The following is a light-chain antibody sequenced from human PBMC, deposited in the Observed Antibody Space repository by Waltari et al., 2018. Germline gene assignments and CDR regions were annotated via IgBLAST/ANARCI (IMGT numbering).Light chain of an antibody. CDR1: SNNVGNQG. CDR3: SAWDSSLSTWV. V-gene: IGLV10-54*04. Sequence: QAGLTQPPSVSKGLRQTATLTCTGNSNNVGNQGAAWLQQHQGHPPKLLSYRNNNRPSGIPEGFSASRSGNTASLTITGLQPEDETDYYCSAWDSSLSTWVFGGGTRLTVL. J-gene: IGLJ2*01. CDR2: RNN.